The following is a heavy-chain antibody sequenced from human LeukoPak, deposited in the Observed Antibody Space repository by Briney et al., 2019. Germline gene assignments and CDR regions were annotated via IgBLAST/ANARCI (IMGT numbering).Heavy chain of an antibody. Sequence: GRSLRLSCAASGFTFSSYGMHWVRQAPGKGREGVAVIWYDGSNKYYADSVKGRFTISRDKSKNTLYLQMNSLRAEDTAVYYCARELSTIYAFDIWGQGTMVTVSS. CDR3: ARELSTIYAFDI. CDR1: GFTFSSYG. V-gene: IGHV3-33*01. J-gene: IGHJ3*02. D-gene: IGHD1-26*01. CDR2: IWYDGSNK.